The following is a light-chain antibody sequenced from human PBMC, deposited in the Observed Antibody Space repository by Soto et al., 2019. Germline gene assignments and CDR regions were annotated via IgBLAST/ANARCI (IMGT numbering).Light chain of an antibody. CDR1: QSVRDN. J-gene: IGKJ1*01. CDR3: QQYNNWPPA. Sequence: EILLTQSPGALAVSPGEVTTLSCRASQSVRDNLAWYQQKPGQAPRLLIYRASIRATGVPARFSGSGSGTEFTLTISSLQSEDFAVYYCQQYNNWPPAFGQGTKVDIK. CDR2: RAS. V-gene: IGKV3-15*01.